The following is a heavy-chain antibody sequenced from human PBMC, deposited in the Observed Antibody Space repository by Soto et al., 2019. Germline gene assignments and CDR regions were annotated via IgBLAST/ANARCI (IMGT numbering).Heavy chain of an antibody. CDR3: ARESHDILTGPPWVWYFDL. J-gene: IGHJ2*01. Sequence: QVQLQQWGAGPLRPLETLSLTCGVSGGSFSGYYWSWIRQSPGKGLELIGEINDRGSINYNPSLKSGVSISVDTSKNHYSLNLRSVTAADTAVYYCARESHDILTGPPWVWYFDLWGRGTLVTVSS. D-gene: IGHD3-9*01. CDR2: INDRGSI. V-gene: IGHV4-34*01. CDR1: GGSFSGYY.